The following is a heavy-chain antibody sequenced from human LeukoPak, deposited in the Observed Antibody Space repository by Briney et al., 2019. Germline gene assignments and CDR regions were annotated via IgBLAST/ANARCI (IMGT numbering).Heavy chain of an antibody. CDR1: GGSISSGSYY. CDR3: ARGRSSGDYYFDY. V-gene: IGHV4-61*02. J-gene: IGHJ4*02. CDR2: IYTSGST. Sequence: PSETLSLTCTVSGGSISSGSYYWSWIRQPAGKGLEWIGRIYTSGSTNYNPSLKSRVTISVDTSKNQFSLKLSSVTAADTAVYYCARGRSSGDYYFDYWGQGTLDTVSS. D-gene: IGHD3-22*01.